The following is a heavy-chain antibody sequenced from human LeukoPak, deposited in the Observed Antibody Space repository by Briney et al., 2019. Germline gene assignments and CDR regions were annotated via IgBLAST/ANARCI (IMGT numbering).Heavy chain of an antibody. J-gene: IGHJ4*02. CDR1: GFTFDDYA. CDR3: TRDNDILTGYPTNDY. V-gene: IGHV3-49*04. CDR2: IRRRAYGGTT. Sequence: PGGSLRLSCTASGFTFDDYAMNWVRQAPGKGLGWVRFIRRRAYGGTTEYAASVKGRFTISRDDSKSIAYLQMNSLKTEDTAVYYCTRDNDILTGYPTNDYWGQGTLVTVSS. D-gene: IGHD3-9*01.